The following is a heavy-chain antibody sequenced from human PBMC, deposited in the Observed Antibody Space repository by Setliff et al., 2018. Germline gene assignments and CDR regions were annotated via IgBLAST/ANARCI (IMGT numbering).Heavy chain of an antibody. V-gene: IGHV4-34*01. CDR1: GGSFNVYF. Sequence: SETLSLTCAVYGGSFNVYFWSWIRQPPGKGLEWIGSIYHSGSSYYNPSLRSRVTISVDTSKNQFSLILRSVTAADTAVYYCARGRMRGSCSGPSCTYDPFDIWGQGTPVT. CDR3: ARGRMRGSCSGPSCTYDPFDI. CDR2: IYHSGSS. D-gene: IGHD2-2*01. J-gene: IGHJ3*02.